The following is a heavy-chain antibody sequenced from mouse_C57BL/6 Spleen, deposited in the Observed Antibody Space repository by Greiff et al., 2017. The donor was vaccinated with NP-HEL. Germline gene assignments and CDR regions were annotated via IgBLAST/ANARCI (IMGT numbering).Heavy chain of an antibody. CDR2: INPNNGGT. CDR3: ARREERSYGSSGYFDY. J-gene: IGHJ2*01. CDR1: GYTFTDYY. V-gene: IGHV1-26*01. D-gene: IGHD1-1*01. Sequence: EVQLQQSGPELVKPGASVKISCKASGYTFTDYYMNWVKQSHGKSLEWIGDINPNNGGTSYNQKFKGKATLTVDKSSSTAYMELRSLTSEDSAVYYCARREERSYGSSGYFDYWGQGTTLTVSS.